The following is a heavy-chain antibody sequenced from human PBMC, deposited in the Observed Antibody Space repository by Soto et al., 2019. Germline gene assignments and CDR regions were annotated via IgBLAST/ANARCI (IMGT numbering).Heavy chain of an antibody. CDR1: GYTFTNYG. V-gene: IGHV1-8*01. D-gene: IGHD2-15*01. CDR3: ARGAASAYDAFDI. Sequence: ASVKVSCKASGYTFTNYGISWVRQATGQGLEWMGWMNPNSGNTGYAQKFQGRVTMTRNTSISTAYMELSSLRSEDTAVYYCARGAASAYDAFDIWGQGTMVTVSS. CDR2: MNPNSGNT. J-gene: IGHJ3*02.